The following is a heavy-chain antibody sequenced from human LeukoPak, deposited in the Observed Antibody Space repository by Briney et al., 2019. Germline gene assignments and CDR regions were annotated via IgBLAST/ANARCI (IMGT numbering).Heavy chain of an antibody. CDR2: ISSSSSTI. Sequence: GGSLRLSCAASGFTFSTYSMNWVRQAPGKGLEWVSYISSSSSTIYYADSVKGRFTISKDNSRNTLYLQMNSLRAEDTAVYYCARSGLSRFGFWGQGTLVTVSS. V-gene: IGHV3-48*01. CDR1: GFTFSTYS. D-gene: IGHD2/OR15-2a*01. J-gene: IGHJ4*02. CDR3: ARSGLSRFGF.